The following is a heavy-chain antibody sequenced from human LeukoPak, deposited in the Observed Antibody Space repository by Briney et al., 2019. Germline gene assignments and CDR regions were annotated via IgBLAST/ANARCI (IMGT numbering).Heavy chain of an antibody. D-gene: IGHD2-21*02. V-gene: IGHV4-39*01. J-gene: IGHJ4*02. CDR3: GRLTGGVTRLDY. CDR1: GDSISSSNYY. CDR2: IHYGGTT. Sequence: SETLSLTCTVSGDSISSSNYYWCWIRQRPGKGLEWIGSIHYGGTTFYNPSLNNRVTISVDTSKSQFSLKLSSVSAADTAVYYCGRLTGGVTRLDYWGQGTLVTVSS.